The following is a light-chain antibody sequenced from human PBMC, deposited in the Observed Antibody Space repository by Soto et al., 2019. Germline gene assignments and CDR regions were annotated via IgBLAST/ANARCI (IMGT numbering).Light chain of an antibody. CDR2: GAS. Sequence: EIVMTQSPATLSVSPGERATLSCRASQSVSSNLAWYQQKSGQAPRLLIYGASTRATGIPARFSGSGSGTELTLTISSLQSEYFAVYYCQQYNNWPGTFGPGTKVDIK. CDR3: QQYNNWPGT. CDR1: QSVSSN. J-gene: IGKJ3*01. V-gene: IGKV3-15*01.